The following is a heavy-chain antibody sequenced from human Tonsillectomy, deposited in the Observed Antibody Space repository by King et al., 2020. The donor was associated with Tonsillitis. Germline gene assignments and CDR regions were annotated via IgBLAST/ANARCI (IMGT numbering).Heavy chain of an antibody. CDR2: ISYDGSSK. CDR3: AGPVGTTGYLDY. J-gene: IGHJ4*02. D-gene: IGHD1-1*01. CDR1: GFTFSSYG. V-gene: IGHV3-30*03. Sequence: VQLVESGGGVVQPGRSLRLSCAASGFTFSSYGMHWVRQAPGKGLEWVAVISYDGSSKYYADSVKGRFTISRDNSKNTLYLQLNSLRAEDTAIYFCAGPVGTTGYLDYWGQGTLVTVSS.